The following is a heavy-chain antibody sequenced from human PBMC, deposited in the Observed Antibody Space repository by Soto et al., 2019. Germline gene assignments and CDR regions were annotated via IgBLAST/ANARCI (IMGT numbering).Heavy chain of an antibody. CDR2: ISDRGDTT. D-gene: IGHD1-1*01. CDR3: AKDKPGTTSFDY. CDR1: GFTISRDA. V-gene: IGHV3-23*01. Sequence: PGGSLRLSCAASGFTISRDAMSGVRQAPGKGLEWVAAISDRGDTTHYADSVKGRFTISRDTSKNTLYLQMNSLRAEDTAVYYCAKDKPGTTSFDYWGRGTLVAVSS. J-gene: IGHJ4*02.